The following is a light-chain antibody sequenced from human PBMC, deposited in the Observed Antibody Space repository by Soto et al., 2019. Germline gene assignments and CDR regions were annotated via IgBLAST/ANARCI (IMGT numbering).Light chain of an antibody. CDR3: QQYNSYGT. V-gene: IGKV1-5*01. CDR2: DAS. CDR1: QSISSW. Sequence: DIQMTQSPATLSASLGDRVIITCRASQSISSWLAWYQQKPGKAPKLLIYDASNLQSGVPSRFSGSGSGTEFTLTISSLQPDDFATYYCQQYNSYGTFGQGTKVDIK. J-gene: IGKJ1*01.